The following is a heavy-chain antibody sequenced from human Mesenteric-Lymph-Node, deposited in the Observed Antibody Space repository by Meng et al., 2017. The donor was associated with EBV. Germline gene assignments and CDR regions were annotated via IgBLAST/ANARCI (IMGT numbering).Heavy chain of an antibody. Sequence: VPLRQWGAWMMQPSDGLSLARGVFVGCFSGDYWRWIRQPRRKGLVWIGEINHSGVASYNPSLRSRVTISLDTSKNQFSLKLNSVTAADTAVYYCASRGDGIYSNYDWFDRWGQGTLVTVSS. CDR3: ASRGDGIYSNYDWFDR. V-gene: IGHV4-34*01. CDR1: VGCFSGDY. CDR2: INHSGVA. D-gene: IGHD4-11*01. J-gene: IGHJ5*02.